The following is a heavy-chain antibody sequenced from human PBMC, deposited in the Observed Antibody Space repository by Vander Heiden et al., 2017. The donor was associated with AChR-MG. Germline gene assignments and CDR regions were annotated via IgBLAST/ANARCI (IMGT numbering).Heavy chain of an antibody. CDR3: ARRRYSSSWYVSWAYGMDV. V-gene: IGHV4-39*01. D-gene: IGHD6-13*01. CDR2: IYYSGST. CDR1: GGSISRSSYY. Sequence: QLQLQESGPGLVKPSETLSLTCTVSGGSISRSSYYWGWIRQPPGKGLEWIGSIYYSGSTYYNPSLKSRATISVDTSKNQFFLKLSSVTAADPPVYYCARRRYSSSWYVSWAYGMDVWGHGSTVTVSS. J-gene: IGHJ6*02.